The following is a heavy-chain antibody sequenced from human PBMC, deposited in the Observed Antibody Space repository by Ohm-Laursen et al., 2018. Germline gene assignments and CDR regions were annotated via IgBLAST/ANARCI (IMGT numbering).Heavy chain of an antibody. V-gene: IGHV3-66*01. D-gene: IGHD5-24*01. Sequence: SLRLSCTASGFTVGNSYMSWVRQAPGKGLEWVSFIYSGGSTYYADSVKGRFTISRDNSKNTLYLQMNSLRAEDTAVYYCARGPSGTATIGRGQGTLVTVSS. CDR3: ARGPSGTATIG. CDR2: IYSGGST. J-gene: IGHJ4*02. CDR1: GFTVGNSY.